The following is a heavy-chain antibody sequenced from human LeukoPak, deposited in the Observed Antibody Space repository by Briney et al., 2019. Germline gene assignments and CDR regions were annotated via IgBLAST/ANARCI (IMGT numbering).Heavy chain of an antibody. CDR1: GFTFDDYG. CDR2: INWNGGST. V-gene: IGHV3-20*04. Sequence: RPGGSLRLSCAASGFTFDDYGMSWVRQAPGKGLEWVSGINWNGGSTGYADSVKGRFTISRDNAKNSLYLQMNSLRAEDTAVYYCASLISGSYAYGDYWGQGTLVTVSS. D-gene: IGHD1-26*01. CDR3: ASLISGSYAYGDY. J-gene: IGHJ4*02.